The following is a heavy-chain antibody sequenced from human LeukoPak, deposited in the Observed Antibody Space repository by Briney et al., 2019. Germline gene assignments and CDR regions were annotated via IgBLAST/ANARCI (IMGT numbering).Heavy chain of an antibody. CDR1: GVSISSYD. D-gene: IGHD1-26*01. CDR3: ARKKDWENAFDI. CDR2: IYDSGST. V-gene: IGHV4-59*01. Sequence: KPSETLSLTCAASGVSISSYDRNWIRQPPGKGLEWIGYIYDSGSTNHNPSLKSRFTISRDTSKNQFSLKLSSVTAAETAVYYCARKKDWENAFDIWGQGTMVTVSS. J-gene: IGHJ3*02.